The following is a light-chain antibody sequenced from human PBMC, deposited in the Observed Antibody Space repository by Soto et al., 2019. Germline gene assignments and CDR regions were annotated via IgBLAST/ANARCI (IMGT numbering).Light chain of an antibody. V-gene: IGKV1-9*01. CDR2: ATS. Sequence: DIPLTQSPSFLSASVGDRVTITCRASQAIGSFLAWYQQKPGKAPKLLISATSTVQSGVPSRFSGSGSGTEFTLTISSLQPEDFATYYCQELKNFPLTFGGGSKVEI. CDR1: QAIGSF. CDR3: QELKNFPLT. J-gene: IGKJ4*01.